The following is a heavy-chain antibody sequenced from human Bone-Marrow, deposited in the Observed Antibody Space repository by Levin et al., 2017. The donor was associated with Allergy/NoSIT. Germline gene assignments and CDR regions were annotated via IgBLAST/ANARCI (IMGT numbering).Heavy chain of an antibody. Sequence: SETLSLTCTVSGGSISSSSYYWGWIRQPPGKGLEWIGSIYYSGSTYYNPSLKSRVTISVDTSKNQFSLKLSSVTAADTAVYYCARQRRIAARPYYFDYWGQGTLVTVSS. V-gene: IGHV4-39*01. J-gene: IGHJ4*02. D-gene: IGHD6-6*01. CDR1: GGSISSSSYY. CDR2: IYYSGST. CDR3: ARQRRIAARPYYFDY.